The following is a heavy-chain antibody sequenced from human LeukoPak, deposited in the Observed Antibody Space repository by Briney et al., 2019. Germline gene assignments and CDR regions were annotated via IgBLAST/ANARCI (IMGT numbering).Heavy chain of an antibody. D-gene: IGHD3-22*01. Sequence: QPGGSLRLSCAASGFTFSAYAMAWVRQAPGKGLEWVPTISGIGGSTYSADSVKGRFTISRDNSKNTLYLQVNSLRAGDTAVYYCAKDYYYDSSGYYYGDAFDIWGQGTMVTVSS. J-gene: IGHJ3*02. CDR2: ISGIGGST. CDR3: AKDYYYDSSGYYYGDAFDI. CDR1: GFTFSAYA. V-gene: IGHV3-23*01.